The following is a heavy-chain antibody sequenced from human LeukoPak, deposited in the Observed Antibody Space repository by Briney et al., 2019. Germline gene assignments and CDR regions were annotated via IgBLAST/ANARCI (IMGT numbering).Heavy chain of an antibody. J-gene: IGHJ4*02. V-gene: IGHV3-30-3*01. D-gene: IGHD3-10*01. CDR2: ISDDGSNK. CDR3: ARDLGRFGELSFDY. Sequence: GRSLRLSCAASGFTFSSYAMHWVRQAPGKGLEWVSVISDDGSNKYYADSVKGRFTISRDNSKNTLYLQMNSLRAEGTAVYYCARDLGRFGELSFDYWGQGTLVTVSS. CDR1: GFTFSSYA.